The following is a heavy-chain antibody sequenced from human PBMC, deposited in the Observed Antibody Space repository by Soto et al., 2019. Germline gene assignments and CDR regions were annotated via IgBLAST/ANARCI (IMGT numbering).Heavy chain of an antibody. J-gene: IGHJ4*02. Sequence: PSETLSLTCAVSGGSISSGGYSWSWIRQPPGKGLEWIGYIYHSGSTYYNPSLKSRVTISVDRSKNQFSLKLRSVTAADTAVYYCARIATTVTSTAPFYFDYWGQGTLVTVSS. CDR3: ARIATTVTSTAPFYFDY. CDR1: GGSISSGGYS. V-gene: IGHV4-30-2*01. D-gene: IGHD4-17*01. CDR2: IYHSGST.